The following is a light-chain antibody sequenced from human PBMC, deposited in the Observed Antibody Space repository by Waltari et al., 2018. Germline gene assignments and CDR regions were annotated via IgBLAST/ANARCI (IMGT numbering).Light chain of an antibody. CDR2: SAS. J-gene: IGKJ2*01. V-gene: IGKV1-39*01. CDR3: QQTYITPYT. CDR1: QNINIY. Sequence: DIQMTQYPSSLSASVGDRVTITCRASQNINIYLNWYHQKPGKAPKALMFSASSLESGVPSRFSGSGSGTDFTLTISSLQPEDFATYYCQQTYITPYTFGQGTQLEI.